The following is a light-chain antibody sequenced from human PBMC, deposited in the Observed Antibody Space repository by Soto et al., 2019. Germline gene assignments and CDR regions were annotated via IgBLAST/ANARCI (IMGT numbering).Light chain of an antibody. CDR3: SAWDDSLSGRV. CDR2: SNN. Sequence: QSVLTQPPSASGTPGQRVTISCSGSSSNIGSNYVYWYQQLPGTAPKLLIYSNNLRASGVPDRFSGSRSGTSASLAISGLRSEDEADYHCSAWDDSLSGRVFGGGTKVTVL. CDR1: SSNIGSNY. J-gene: IGLJ2*01. V-gene: IGLV1-47*02.